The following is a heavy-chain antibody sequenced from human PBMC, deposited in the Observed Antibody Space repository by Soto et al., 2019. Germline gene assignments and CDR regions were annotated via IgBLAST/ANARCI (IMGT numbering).Heavy chain of an antibody. CDR3: ARQLLGYCSSTSCSGYYYGMDV. CDR2: IDPSDSYT. Sequence: GESLKISCKGSGYSFTSYWISWVRQMPGKGLEWMGRIDPSDSYTNYSPSFQGHVTISADKSISTAYLQWSSLKASDTAMYYCARQLLGYCSSTSCSGYYYGMDVWGQGTTVTVS. D-gene: IGHD2-2*01. V-gene: IGHV5-10-1*01. J-gene: IGHJ6*02. CDR1: GYSFTSYW.